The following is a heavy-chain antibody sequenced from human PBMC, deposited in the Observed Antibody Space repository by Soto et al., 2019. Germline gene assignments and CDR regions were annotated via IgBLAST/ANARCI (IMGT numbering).Heavy chain of an antibody. J-gene: IGHJ3*02. V-gene: IGHV3-30-3*01. Sequence: QVQLVESGGGVVQPGRSLRLSCAASGFTFSSYAMHWVRQAPGKGLEWVAVISYDGSNKYYADSVKGRFTISRDNSKNTLYLQMNSLRAEDTAVYYCARENVGYNAFDIWGQGTMVTVSS. CDR1: GFTFSSYA. D-gene: IGHD5-12*01. CDR2: ISYDGSNK. CDR3: ARENVGYNAFDI.